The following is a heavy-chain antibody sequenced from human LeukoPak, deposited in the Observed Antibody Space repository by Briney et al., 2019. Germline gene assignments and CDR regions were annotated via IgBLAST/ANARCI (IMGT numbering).Heavy chain of an antibody. CDR3: ARATYDFWSGYYAHSDY. Sequence: ASVKVSCKASGYTFTSYAMNWVRQAPGQGLEWMGWINTNTGNPTYAQGFTGRFVFSLDTSVSTAYLQISSLKAEDTAVYYCARATYDFWSGYYAHSDYWGQGTLVTVSS. V-gene: IGHV7-4-1*02. CDR2: INTNTGNP. J-gene: IGHJ4*02. CDR1: GYTFTSYA. D-gene: IGHD3-3*01.